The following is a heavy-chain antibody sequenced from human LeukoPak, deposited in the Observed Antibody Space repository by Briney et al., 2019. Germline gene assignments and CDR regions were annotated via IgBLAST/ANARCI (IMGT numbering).Heavy chain of an antibody. CDR1: GVTFSSYA. CDR3: AKPVAAPTYYDILTGYFNDAFDI. CDR2: ISGSGGST. D-gene: IGHD3-9*01. V-gene: IGHV3-23*01. J-gene: IGHJ3*02. Sequence: PGGSLRLSCAASGVTFSSYAMSWGCEAPGKGLEWGSAISGSGGSTYYADSVKGRFTISRDNSKNTLYLKMTSMRAEDTAVYYCAKPVAAPTYYDILTGYFNDAFDIWGQGTMVTVSS.